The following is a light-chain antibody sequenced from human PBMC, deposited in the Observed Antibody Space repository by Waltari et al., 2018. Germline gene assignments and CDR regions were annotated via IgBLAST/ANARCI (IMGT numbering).Light chain of an antibody. CDR1: TSTTPPNP. J-gene: IGLJ2*01. V-gene: IGLV1-44*01. CDR2: SNS. CDR3: ASWDDSLVGPG. Sequence: QSVLTQPPSASGTPGQPVPTPCPGSTSTTPPNPVPWYQQFPGAAPKLLIYSNSQRPSGVPDRFSASKSGTSASLVISRLQSEDEGDYYCASWDDSLVGPGFGGGTRLTVL.